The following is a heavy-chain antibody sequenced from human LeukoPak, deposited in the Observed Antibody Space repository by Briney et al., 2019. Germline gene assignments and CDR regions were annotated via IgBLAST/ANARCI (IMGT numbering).Heavy chain of an antibody. V-gene: IGHV4-39*01. Sequence: SETLSLTCTVSGGSISSSSYYWGWIRQPPGKGLEWIGSIYYSGSTYYNPSLKSRVTISVDTSKNQFSLKLSSVTAADTAVYYCARQGEDCSSTSCYPYYYYYMDVWGKGTTVTVSS. CDR1: GGSISSSSYY. CDR3: ARQGEDCSSTSCYPYYYYYMDV. J-gene: IGHJ6*03. D-gene: IGHD2-2*01. CDR2: IYYSGST.